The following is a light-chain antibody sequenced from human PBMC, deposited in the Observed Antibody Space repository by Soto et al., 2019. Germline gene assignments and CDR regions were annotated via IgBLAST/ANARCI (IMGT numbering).Light chain of an antibody. Sequence: QPVLTQSPSASASLGASVKLTCTLSSGHSSYVIAWHQQQPEKGPRYLMMVNSDGSHNKGDGIPDRFSASSSGAERYLTISSLQSEDEADYYCQTWGTGMVFGTGTKVTVL. CDR3: QTWGTGMV. CDR2: VNSDGSH. J-gene: IGLJ1*01. V-gene: IGLV4-69*01. CDR1: SGHSSYV.